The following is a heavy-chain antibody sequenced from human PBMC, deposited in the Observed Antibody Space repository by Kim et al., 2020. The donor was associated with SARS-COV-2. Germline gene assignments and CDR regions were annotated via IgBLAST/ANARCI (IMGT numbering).Heavy chain of an antibody. D-gene: IGHD3-16*02. Sequence: GGSLRLSCAASGFTFSSYSMNWVRQAPGKGLEWVSYISSSSSTIYYADSVKGRFTISRDNAKNSLYLQMNSLRDEDTAVYYCATMGDYVWGSYRYTGGFDYWGQGTLVTVSS. CDR2: ISSSSSTI. CDR1: GFTFSSYS. J-gene: IGHJ4*02. V-gene: IGHV3-48*02. CDR3: ATMGDYVWGSYRYTGGFDY.